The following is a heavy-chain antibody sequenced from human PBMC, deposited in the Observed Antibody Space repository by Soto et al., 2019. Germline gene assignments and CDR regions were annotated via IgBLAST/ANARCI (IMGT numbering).Heavy chain of an antibody. D-gene: IGHD3-10*01. CDR2: ISSGGLTI. Sequence: QVQLVESGGGLVKPGGSLRLSCTASGFTFSDYYMTWIRQAQGKGLEWLSYISSGGLTIYYADSVKGRFTVSRDNAKNSMYLQMNTLRVEDTAVYYCARDPGIYYGMDVWGQGTRVTVSS. CDR3: ARDPGIYYGMDV. V-gene: IGHV3-11*01. CDR1: GFTFSDYY. J-gene: IGHJ6*02.